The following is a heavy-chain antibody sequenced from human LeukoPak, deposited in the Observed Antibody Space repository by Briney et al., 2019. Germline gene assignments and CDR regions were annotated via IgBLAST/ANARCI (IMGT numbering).Heavy chain of an antibody. CDR3: ARDLVGYCSGGSCYSENWFDP. V-gene: IGHV4-59*01. D-gene: IGHD2-15*01. CDR2: IYYSGST. Sequence: SENLSLTCTVSGGSISSYNWSWIRLPPGKGLEWIGYIYYSGSTNYNPSLKSRVTISVDTSKNQFSLKLSSVTAADTAVYYCARDLVGYCSGGSCYSENWFDPWGQGTLVTVSS. J-gene: IGHJ5*02. CDR1: GGSISSYN.